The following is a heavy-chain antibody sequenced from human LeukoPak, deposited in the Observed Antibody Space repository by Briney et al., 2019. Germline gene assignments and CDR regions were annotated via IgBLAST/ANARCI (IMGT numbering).Heavy chain of an antibody. V-gene: IGHV4-59*01. CDR3: AREVVVAAMGFDP. CDR2: IYYSGST. CDR1: GGSISSYY. Sequence: PSETLSLTCTVSGGSISSYYWSWIRQPPGKGLEWIGYIYYSGSTNYNPSLKSRVTISVDTSKNQFSLKLSSVIAADTAVYYCAREVVVAAMGFDPWGQGTLVTVSS. D-gene: IGHD2-15*01. J-gene: IGHJ5*02.